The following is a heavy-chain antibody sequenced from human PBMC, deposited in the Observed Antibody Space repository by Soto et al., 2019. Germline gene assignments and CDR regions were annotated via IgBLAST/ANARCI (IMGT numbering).Heavy chain of an antibody. J-gene: IGHJ4*02. CDR2: SSAKNGNT. D-gene: IGHD1-26*01. CDR3: ARDRGSYSLDY. V-gene: IGHV1-18*01. CDR1: GYTFTSYG. Sequence: QVQLVQSGAEVKKPGASVKVSCKASGYTFTSYGISWVRQAPGQGLEWMGWSSAKNGNTNYAQKLQGRVTMTTDTSTSTAYMQMRSMRSDDTSVYYCARDRGSYSLDYWGQGTLVTVSS.